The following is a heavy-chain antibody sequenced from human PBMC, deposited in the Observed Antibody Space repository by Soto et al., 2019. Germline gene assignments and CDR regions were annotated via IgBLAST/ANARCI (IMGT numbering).Heavy chain of an antibody. V-gene: IGHV5-51*01. D-gene: IGHD6-13*01. J-gene: IGHJ6*02. Sequence: GESLKISCKGSGYSFTSYWIGWVRQMPGKGLEWMGIIYPGDSDTRYSPSFQGQVTISADKSITTAYLQWSSLKASDTAIYYCARTAAAGKYYYGVDVWGQGTTVTVSS. CDR2: IYPGDSDT. CDR3: ARTAAAGKYYYGVDV. CDR1: GYSFTSYW.